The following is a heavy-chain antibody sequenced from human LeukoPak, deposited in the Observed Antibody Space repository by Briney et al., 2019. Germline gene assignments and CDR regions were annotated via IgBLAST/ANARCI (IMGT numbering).Heavy chain of an antibody. D-gene: IGHD3-16*01. CDR1: GGSFSGYY. J-gene: IGHJ4*02. Sequence: PSETLSLTCAVYGGSFSGYYWSWIRQPPGKGLEWIGEINHSGSTNYNPSLKSRVTISVDTSKNQFSLKLSSVTAADTAVYYCARGFMGGVDYWGQGTLVTVSS. CDR2: INHSGST. CDR3: ARGFMGGVDY. V-gene: IGHV4-34*01.